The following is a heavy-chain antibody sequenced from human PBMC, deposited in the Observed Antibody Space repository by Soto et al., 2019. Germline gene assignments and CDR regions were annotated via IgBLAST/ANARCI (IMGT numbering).Heavy chain of an antibody. V-gene: IGHV3-23*01. CDR1: GFTFXXXX. D-gene: IGHD3-10*01. CDR3: PPMVRDYYFAY. Sequence: PGGSLRVSCAAAGFTFXXXXXXXXXQAPGKGLEGVPHLGGSGVRIYYADSVKGRFTISRXXXXNTLYLXMNXLRAEXXXVYYCPPMVRDYYFAYWGQGTLVTVSS. CDR2: LGGSGVRI. J-gene: IGHJ4*02.